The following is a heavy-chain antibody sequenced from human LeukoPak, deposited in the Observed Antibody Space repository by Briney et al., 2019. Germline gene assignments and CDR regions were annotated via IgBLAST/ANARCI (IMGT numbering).Heavy chain of an antibody. Sequence: GGSLRLSCAASGFTFSDYYMRWIRQAPGKGLEWVSYISSSGSTIYYADSVKGRFTISRDNAKNSLYLQMNSLRAEDTAVYYCARSYYDILTGYPLFDPWGQGTLVTVSS. CDR1: GFTFSDYY. CDR2: ISSSGSTI. V-gene: IGHV3-11*01. CDR3: ARSYYDILTGYPLFDP. J-gene: IGHJ5*02. D-gene: IGHD3-9*01.